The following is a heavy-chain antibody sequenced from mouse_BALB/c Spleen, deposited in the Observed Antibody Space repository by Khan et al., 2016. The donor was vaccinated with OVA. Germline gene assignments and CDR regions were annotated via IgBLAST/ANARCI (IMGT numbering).Heavy chain of an antibody. CDR3: ARKGYGDYDSWFAY. CDR1: GYTFTTYI. Sequence: EVQLQESGPELVKPGASVKMSCKASGYTFTTYILYWVNQKPGQGLEWIGYINPYNDGTKYNEKFKGKATLTSDKSSSTAYMELSSLTSEDSAVYYCARKGYGDYDSWFAYWGQGTLVTVSA. J-gene: IGHJ3*01. D-gene: IGHD2-13*01. V-gene: IGHV1S136*01. CDR2: INPYNDGT.